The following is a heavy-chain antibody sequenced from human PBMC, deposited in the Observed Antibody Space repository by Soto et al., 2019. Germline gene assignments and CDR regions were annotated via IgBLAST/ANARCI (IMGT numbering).Heavy chain of an antibody. Sequence: QVQLVGSGGGVVQPGRSLRLSCAVSGFTFSRYAIHWVRQGPGKGLEWVAVISHDGNSKYYADSVKGRFTISRDNSENTLFLQMNSLRPEDTAVYYCVRGAAGTHSYGMAVWGQGTTVAVSS. CDR2: ISHDGNSK. J-gene: IGHJ6*02. D-gene: IGHD6-25*01. V-gene: IGHV3-30-3*01. CDR3: VRGAAGTHSYGMAV. CDR1: GFTFSRYA.